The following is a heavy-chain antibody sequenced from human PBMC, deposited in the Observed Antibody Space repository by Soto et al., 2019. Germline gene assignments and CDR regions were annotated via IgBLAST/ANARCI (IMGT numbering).Heavy chain of an antibody. CDR3: AKGFLRFIIDAFDI. V-gene: IGHV3-9*01. J-gene: IGHJ3*02. Sequence: EVQLVESGGGLVQPGRSLRLSCAASGFTFDDYAIHWVRQAPGKGLEWVSGISWNSGSIGYADSVKGRFTISRDNAKNSLYLQMNSLRAEDTALYYCAKGFLRFIIDAFDIWGQGTMVTVSS. CDR1: GFTFDDYA. D-gene: IGHD3-10*01. CDR2: ISWNSGSI.